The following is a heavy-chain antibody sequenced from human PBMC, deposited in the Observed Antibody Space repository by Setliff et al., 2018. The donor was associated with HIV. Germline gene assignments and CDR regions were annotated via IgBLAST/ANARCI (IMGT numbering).Heavy chain of an antibody. CDR3: ARLRGSYDFSNWFDP. CDR1: GGSIRSHY. CDR2: IYYSGST. J-gene: IGHJ5*02. D-gene: IGHD3-3*01. V-gene: IGHV4-59*11. Sequence: SETLSLTCTVSGGSIRSHYWRWIRQPPGKRLEWIGYIYYSGSTNYNPSLTSRVTISVDTAKNQVSLKLSSVTAADTAVYYCARLRGSYDFSNWFDPWGQGTQVTVSS.